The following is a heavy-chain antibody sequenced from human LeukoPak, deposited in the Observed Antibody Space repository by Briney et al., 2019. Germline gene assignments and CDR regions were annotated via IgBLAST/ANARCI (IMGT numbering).Heavy chain of an antibody. CDR2: IYHSGST. V-gene: IGHV4-38-2*02. D-gene: IGHD3-22*01. J-gene: IGHJ6*03. CDR3: ASSAYESSGYGGYYMDV. Sequence: SETLSLTCTVSGYSISSGYYWGWIRQPPGKGLEWIGSIYHSGSTYYNPSLKSRVTISVDTSKNHFSLKLSSVTAADTAVYYCASSAYESSGYGGYYMDVWGKGTTVTVSS. CDR1: GYSISSGYY.